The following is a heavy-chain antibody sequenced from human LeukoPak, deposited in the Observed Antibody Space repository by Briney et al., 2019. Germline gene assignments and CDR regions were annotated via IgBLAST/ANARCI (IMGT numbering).Heavy chain of an antibody. CDR3: ARLSKGRFFDYVFDF. D-gene: IGHD3-9*01. CDR2: IYYTGST. V-gene: IGHV4-39*01. Sequence: KPSETLSLTCTVSGGSVSDTIYYWGWIRQPPGQGLQWIGNIYYTGSTYYNPSLRSRVTMSVDTSKNQFSLKMSSVTAADTAVYYCARLSKGRFFDYVFDFWGQGTLLTVSS. J-gene: IGHJ4*02. CDR1: GGSVSDTIYY.